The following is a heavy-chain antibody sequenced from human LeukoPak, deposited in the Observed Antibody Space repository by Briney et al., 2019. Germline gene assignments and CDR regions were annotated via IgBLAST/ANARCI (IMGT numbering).Heavy chain of an antibody. CDR1: GGSISSYY. CDR3: ARGGSYYYGSGSASSFGY. J-gene: IGHJ4*02. Sequence: SETLSLTCTVSGGSISSYYWSWIRQTPGKGLEWIGYIYYSGSTNYNPSLKSRVTISVDTSKNQFSLKLSSVTAADTAVYYCARGGSYYYGSGSASSFGYWGQGTLVTVSS. CDR2: IYYSGST. D-gene: IGHD3-10*01. V-gene: IGHV4-59*01.